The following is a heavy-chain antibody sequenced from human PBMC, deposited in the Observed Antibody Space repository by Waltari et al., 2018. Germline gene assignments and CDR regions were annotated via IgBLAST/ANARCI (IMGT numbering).Heavy chain of an antibody. V-gene: IGHV3-74*01. J-gene: IGHJ6*03. Sequence: EVQLVESGGGLVQPGGSLRLSCAASGFTFSSYWMHWVRQAPGKGLVWVSRINSDGSSTSYADSVKGRFTISRDNSKNTLYLQMNSLRAEDTAVYYCAKTSGGDYYYYYYMDVWGKGTTVTVSS. D-gene: IGHD3-10*01. CDR2: INSDGSST. CDR3: AKTSGGDYYYYYYMDV. CDR1: GFTFSSYW.